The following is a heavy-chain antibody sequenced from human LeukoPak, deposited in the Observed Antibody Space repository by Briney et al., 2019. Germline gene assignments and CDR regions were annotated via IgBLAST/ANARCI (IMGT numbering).Heavy chain of an antibody. Sequence: GGSLRLSCAASGFTLSNAWMNWVRQAPGKGLEWVGLIKSKTNGETRDYAAPVKGRFTISRDDSDNTLYLQMNSLKNEDTAVYYCAKDRGRELRSTLDYWGQGTLVTVSS. V-gene: IGHV3-15*01. CDR2: IKSKTNGETR. D-gene: IGHD1-26*01. J-gene: IGHJ4*02. CDR3: AKDRGRELRSTLDY. CDR1: GFTLSNAW.